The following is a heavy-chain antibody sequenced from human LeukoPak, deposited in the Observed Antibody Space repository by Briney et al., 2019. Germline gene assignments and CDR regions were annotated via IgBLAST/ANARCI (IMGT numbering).Heavy chain of an antibody. D-gene: IGHD3-9*01. CDR2: IRYDGSNK. J-gene: IGHJ4*02. Sequence: GGSLRLSRAASGFTFSSYGMHWVRQAPGKGLEWVAFIRYDGSNKYYADSVKGRFTISRDNSKNTLYLQMNSLRAEDTAVYYCAKGSVLRYFDWLNYWGQGTLVTVSS. CDR3: AKGSVLRYFDWLNY. V-gene: IGHV3-30*02. CDR1: GFTFSSYG.